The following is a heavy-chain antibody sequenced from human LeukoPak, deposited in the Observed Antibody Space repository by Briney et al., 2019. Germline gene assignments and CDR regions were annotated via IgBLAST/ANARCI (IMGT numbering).Heavy chain of an antibody. Sequence: SETLSLTCTVSGYSISSGYYWGWIRQPPGKGLEWIGSIYHSGSTYYNPSLKSRVTISVDTSKNQFSLKLSSVTAADAAVYYCAGGGYCSGGSCGLFDYWGQGTLVTVSS. CDR1: GYSISSGYY. CDR3: AGGGYCSGGSCGLFDY. J-gene: IGHJ4*02. D-gene: IGHD2-15*01. CDR2: IYHSGST. V-gene: IGHV4-38-2*02.